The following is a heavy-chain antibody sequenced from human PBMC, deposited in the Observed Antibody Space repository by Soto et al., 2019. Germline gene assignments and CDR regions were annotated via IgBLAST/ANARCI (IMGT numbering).Heavy chain of an antibody. J-gene: IGHJ5*02. V-gene: IGHV4-59*01. CDR2: IYYSGTT. CDR3: ARDNLEDWFDP. Sequence: SETLSLTCTVSGGYISRYHWSWIRQSPGKGLEWIGYIYYSGTTSYNPSLKSRVTISLDTSKNQFSLKLTSVTAADTAVYYCARDNLEDWFDPWGQGTLVTVSS. CDR1: GGYISRYH. D-gene: IGHD1-1*01.